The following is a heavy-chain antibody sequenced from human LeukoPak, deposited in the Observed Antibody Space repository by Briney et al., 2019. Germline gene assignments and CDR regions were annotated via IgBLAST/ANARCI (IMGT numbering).Heavy chain of an antibody. D-gene: IGHD3-22*01. Sequence: SETLSLTCTVSGGSVSSAGYYWSWIRQPPGKGLEWIGYVYYSGSTNYNPSLKSRVTISVDTSKNQFSLKLSSVTAADTAVYYCARAKEWAYYYDSSGKSTLDYWGQGTLVTVSS. CDR2: VYYSGST. J-gene: IGHJ4*02. V-gene: IGHV4-61*08. CDR3: ARAKEWAYYYDSSGKSTLDY. CDR1: GGSVSSAGYY.